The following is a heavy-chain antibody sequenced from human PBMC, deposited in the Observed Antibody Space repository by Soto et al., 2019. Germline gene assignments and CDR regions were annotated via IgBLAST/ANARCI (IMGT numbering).Heavy chain of an antibody. CDR1: VYTFTRYD. CDR2: ISAYNGNT. CDR3: ARDHVLMANYYYYGMDV. V-gene: IGHV1-18*01. J-gene: IGHJ6*02. Sequence: GASVKVSCKASVYTFTRYDINWVRQAPGQGLEWMGWISAYNGNTNYAQKLQGRVTMTTDTSTSTAYMELRSLRSDDTAVYYCARDHVLMANYYYYGMDVWGQGTTVTVSS. D-gene: IGHD2-8*01.